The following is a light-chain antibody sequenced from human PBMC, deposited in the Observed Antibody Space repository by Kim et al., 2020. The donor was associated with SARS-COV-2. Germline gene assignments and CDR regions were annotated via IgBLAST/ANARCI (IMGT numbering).Light chain of an antibody. CDR1: SSNIGTNT. Sequence: GHRVTISCSGSSSNIGTNTVNWYQQLPGTAPKLLIYSHNQRPSGVPDRFSGSKSGTSASLAISGLQSEDEADYYCATWDDSLNGVVFGGGTQLTVL. CDR3: ATWDDSLNGVV. V-gene: IGLV1-44*01. J-gene: IGLJ2*01. CDR2: SHN.